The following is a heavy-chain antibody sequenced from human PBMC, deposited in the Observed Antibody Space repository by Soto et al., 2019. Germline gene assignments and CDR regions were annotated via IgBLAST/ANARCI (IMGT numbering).Heavy chain of an antibody. V-gene: IGHV1-69*13. J-gene: IGHJ6*02. CDR2: IIPIFGTA. CDR3: ARAYDSSGYFHYYYYGMDV. D-gene: IGHD3-22*01. CDR1: GGTFSSYA. Sequence: SVKVSCKASGGTFSSYAISWVRQAPGQGLEWMRGIIPIFGTANYAQKFQGRVTITADESTSTAYMELSSLRSEDTAVYYCARAYDSSGYFHYYYYGMDVWGQGTTVTVSS.